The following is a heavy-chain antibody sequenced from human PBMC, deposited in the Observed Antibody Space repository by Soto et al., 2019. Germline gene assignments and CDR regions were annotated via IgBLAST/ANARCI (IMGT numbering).Heavy chain of an antibody. CDR3: TKEYQLRTPSTFDY. CDR2: IRSKAYGGTT. D-gene: IGHD2-2*01. Sequence: GGSLRLSCTASGFTFGDYAMSWFRQAPGKGLEWVGFIRSKAYGGTTEYAASVKGRFTISRDDSKSIAYLQMNSLKTEDTAVYYCTKEYQLRTPSTFDYWGQGTLVTVSS. J-gene: IGHJ4*02. CDR1: GFTFGDYA. V-gene: IGHV3-49*03.